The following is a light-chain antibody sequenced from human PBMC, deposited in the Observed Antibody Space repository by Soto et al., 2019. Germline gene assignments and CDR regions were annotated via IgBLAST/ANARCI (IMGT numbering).Light chain of an antibody. V-gene: IGKV3-15*01. J-gene: IGKJ5*01. CDR1: QSVSSD. Sequence: VRTHSPATLSVSPGERATLSCGASQSVSSDLAWYQQKPGQAPRLLIYGASTRATGIPARFSGSGSGTEFTLTISSLQSEDFAVYYCQQYNNWPLTFGQGTRLE. CDR2: GAS. CDR3: QQYNNWPLT.